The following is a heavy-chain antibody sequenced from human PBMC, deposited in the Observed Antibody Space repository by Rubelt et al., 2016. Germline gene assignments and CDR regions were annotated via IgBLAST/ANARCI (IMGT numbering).Heavy chain of an antibody. V-gene: IGHV1-3*01. CDR2: INAGNGNT. J-gene: IGHJ3*02. Sequence: QVQLVQSGAEVKKPGASVKVSCKASGYTFTSYAMHWVRQAPGQRLEWMGWINAGNGNTKCSQKFQGRVAVTTDTSKGTADMERRSLRSDDTAVYYCARGAGRYSMDPRNAFDIWGQGTMVTVSS. CDR3: ARGAGRYSMDPRNAFDI. D-gene: IGHD4-11*01. CDR1: GYTFTSYA.